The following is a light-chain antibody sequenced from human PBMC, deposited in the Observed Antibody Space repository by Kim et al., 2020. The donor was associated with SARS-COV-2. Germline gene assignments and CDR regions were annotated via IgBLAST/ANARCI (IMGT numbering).Light chain of an antibody. V-gene: IGLV10-54*04. Sequence: QTDKFTCTGNSDNGSRQGAAWLQQFHGHPPKLLSYRKNTRPSGIPERFSASRSGDTASLTITGLQAEDEADYYCSAWDIGRRSWVFGGGTQLTVL. CDR1: SDNGSRQG. CDR2: RKN. CDR3: SAWDIGRRSWV. J-gene: IGLJ3*02.